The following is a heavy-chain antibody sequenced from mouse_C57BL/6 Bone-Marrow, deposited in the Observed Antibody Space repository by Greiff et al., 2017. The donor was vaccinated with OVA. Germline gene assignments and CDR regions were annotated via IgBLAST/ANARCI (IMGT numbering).Heavy chain of an antibody. CDR3: TRDYDYDWYFDV. CDR2: IRKKANNHAT. J-gene: IGHJ1*03. CDR1: GFTFSDAW. D-gene: IGHD2-4*01. Sequence: ESGGGLVQPGGSMKLSCAASGFTFSDAWMDWVRQSPEKGLEWVADIRKKANNHATYYAESVKGRFTISRDDSKSSVYLQMNSLRAEDSGIYYCTRDYDYDWYFDVWGTGTTVTVSS. V-gene: IGHV6-6*01.